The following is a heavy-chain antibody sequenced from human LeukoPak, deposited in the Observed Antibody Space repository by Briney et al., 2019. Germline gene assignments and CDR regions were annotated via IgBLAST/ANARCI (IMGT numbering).Heavy chain of an antibody. Sequence: SGGSLRLSCAASGFSVSSNYISWVRQAPGKGLEWVSVIYSDGSTKYADSVKARFTISRDNSKNTVYLQMNRLRVEDTAVYYCARATLDNWGQGTLVTVSS. CDR3: ARATLDN. CDR2: IYSDGST. CDR1: GFSVSSNY. V-gene: IGHV3-53*01. J-gene: IGHJ4*02.